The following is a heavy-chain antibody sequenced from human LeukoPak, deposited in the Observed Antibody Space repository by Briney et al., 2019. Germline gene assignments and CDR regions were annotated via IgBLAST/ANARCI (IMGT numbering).Heavy chain of an antibody. CDR1: GFTFSSYS. D-gene: IGHD2-2*01. CDR2: ISSSSSYI. V-gene: IGHV3-21*01. Sequence: GGSLRLSCAASGFTFSSYSMNWVRQAPGKGLEWVSSISSSSSYIYYADSVKGRFTISRDNAKNSLYLQMNSLRAEDTAVYYRARFSVGYCSSTSCYALDYWGQGTLVTVSS. J-gene: IGHJ4*02. CDR3: ARFSVGYCSSTSCYALDY.